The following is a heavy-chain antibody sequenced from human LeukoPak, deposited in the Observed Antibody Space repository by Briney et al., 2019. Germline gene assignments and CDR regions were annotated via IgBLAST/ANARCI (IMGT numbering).Heavy chain of an antibody. J-gene: IGHJ6*04. Sequence: PGGSLRLSCAASKFTFSSYSMNWVRQAPGKGLEWVSSINSYSSYIYYADSVKGRFTISRDNAKNSLYLQMNSLTAEYTAVYYCARGPTRKMDVWGKGTTVTVSS. V-gene: IGHV3-21*01. CDR1: KFTFSSYS. CDR2: INSYSSYI. CDR3: ARGPTRKMDV. D-gene: IGHD1-26*01.